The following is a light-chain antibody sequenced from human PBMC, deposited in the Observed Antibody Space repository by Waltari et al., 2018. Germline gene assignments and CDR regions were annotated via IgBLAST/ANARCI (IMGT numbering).Light chain of an antibody. CDR3: QQRANWPPLT. J-gene: IGKJ4*01. Sequence: EVVLTQSPATLSLSPGERATLPSRASQSVYNFLAWYQQKPGQARRLLIYEASQRATGIPARFSGSGSGTDFTLTISNLEPEDVAVYYCQQRANWPPLTFGGGTKVEIK. CDR2: EAS. V-gene: IGKV3-11*01. CDR1: QSVYNF.